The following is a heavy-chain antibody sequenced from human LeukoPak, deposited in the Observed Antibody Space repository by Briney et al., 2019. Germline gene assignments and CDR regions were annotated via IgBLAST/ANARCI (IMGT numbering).Heavy chain of an antibody. CDR1: GGSISSSIYY. CDR3: ARDREDYDFWSGPTAY. Sequence: TSETLSLTCTVSGGSISSSIYYWGWIRQPPGKGLEWIGSIYYNANTYYNPSLKSRITISVDTSKNQFSLRLSSVTAADTAVYYCARDREDYDFWSGPTAYWGQGTLVTVSS. CDR2: IYYNANT. D-gene: IGHD3-3*01. J-gene: IGHJ4*02. V-gene: IGHV4-39*07.